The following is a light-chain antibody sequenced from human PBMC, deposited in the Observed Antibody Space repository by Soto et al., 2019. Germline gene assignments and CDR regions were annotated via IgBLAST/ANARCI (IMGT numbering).Light chain of an antibody. CDR2: GAS. V-gene: IGKV3-15*01. Sequence: EIVMTQSPTTLSVSPGERATLSCRASQSVSTNLAWYQQKPGQVPSLLIYGASTRASGIPARFSGSGSGTEFTLTIGSLQSEDFAVYYCQQYSSSPSCGQGTRLEIK. J-gene: IGKJ5*01. CDR1: QSVSTN. CDR3: QQYSSSPS.